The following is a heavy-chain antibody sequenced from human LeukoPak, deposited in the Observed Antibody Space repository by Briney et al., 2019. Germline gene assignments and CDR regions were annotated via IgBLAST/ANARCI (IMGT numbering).Heavy chain of an antibody. CDR2: ISAYNGNT. CDR3: ASYGRKGIDAFDI. D-gene: IGHD3-10*01. CDR1: GYTFTSYG. J-gene: IGHJ3*02. Sequence: ASVTVSCTASGYTFTSYGISWVRQAPGQGLEWMGWISAYNGNTNYAQKLQGRVTMTTDTSTSTAYMELRSLRSDDTAVYYCASYGRKGIDAFDIWGQGTMVTVSS. V-gene: IGHV1-18*01.